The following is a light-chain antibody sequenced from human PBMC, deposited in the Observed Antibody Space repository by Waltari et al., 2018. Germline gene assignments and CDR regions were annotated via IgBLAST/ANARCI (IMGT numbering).Light chain of an antibody. CDR1: TSDAGGYNY. CDR3: CSFAGTYTWV. V-gene: IGLV2-11*01. Sequence: SALTQPRYVSGSPGRPVTISYTGTTSDAGGYNYVSWYQHHPGKAPKLMIFDVTHPPSGVPDRFSGSKAGNTASLTISGLQAEDEADYYCCSFAGTYTWVFGGGTKVTVL. J-gene: IGLJ3*02. CDR2: DVT.